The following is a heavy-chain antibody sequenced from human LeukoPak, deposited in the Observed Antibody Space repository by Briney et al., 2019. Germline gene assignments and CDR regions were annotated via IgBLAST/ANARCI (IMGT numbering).Heavy chain of an antibody. J-gene: IGHJ3*02. CDR1: GYTFTGYD. Sequence: ASVKVSCKASGYTFTGYDINWVGQATGQGLEWMGWMNPNSGNTGYAQKFQGRVTITRNTSISTAYMELSSLRSEDTAVYYCARTKVADAFDIWGQGTMVTVSS. V-gene: IGHV1-8*03. CDR2: MNPNSGNT. CDR3: ARTKVADAFDI. D-gene: IGHD2-8*01.